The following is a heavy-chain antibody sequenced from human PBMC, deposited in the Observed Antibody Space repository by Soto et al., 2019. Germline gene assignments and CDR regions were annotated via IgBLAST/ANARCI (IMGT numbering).Heavy chain of an antibody. Sequence: SETLSLTRAVYGESVHGYYWNWIRQPPGKGLEWIGGINPTGGSHYNLSLKSRVTMSVDTSKNQFSLRLSSVSAADTAIYYCATRMTVFGLLIPPFDPWGQGTPVTVS. J-gene: IGHJ5*02. CDR3: ATRMTVFGLLIPPFDP. V-gene: IGHV4-34*01. CDR2: INPTGGS. CDR1: GESVHGYY. D-gene: IGHD3-3*01.